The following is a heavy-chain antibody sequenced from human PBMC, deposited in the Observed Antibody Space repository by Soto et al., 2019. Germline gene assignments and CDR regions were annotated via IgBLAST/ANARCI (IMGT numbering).Heavy chain of an antibody. D-gene: IGHD4-4*01. V-gene: IGHV1-18*01. CDR1: GYTFTSYG. J-gene: IGHJ6*02. Sequence: QVQLVQSGAEVKKPGASVKVSCKASGYTFTSYGITWVRQAPGQGLEWMGYISTYNGNTNYAQILQGRVTMTTDRSTSTAYIELRSLRSDDTAVYYCARDLTVTIYALDVWGQGTTVTVSS. CDR2: ISTYNGNT. CDR3: ARDLTVTIYALDV.